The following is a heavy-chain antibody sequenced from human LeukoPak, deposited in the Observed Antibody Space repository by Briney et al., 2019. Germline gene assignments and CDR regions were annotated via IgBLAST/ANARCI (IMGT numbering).Heavy chain of an antibody. CDR1: GVSISSYY. CDR2: IYYSGST. D-gene: IGHD2-15*01. J-gene: IGHJ4*02. V-gene: IGHV4-59*01. CDR3: ASGVAFDY. Sequence: SETLSLTCTVSGVSISSYYWSWIRQPPGKGLEWIGYIYYSGSTNYNPSLKSRVTISVDTSKNQFSLKLSSVTAADTAVYYCASGVAFDYWGQGTLVTVSS.